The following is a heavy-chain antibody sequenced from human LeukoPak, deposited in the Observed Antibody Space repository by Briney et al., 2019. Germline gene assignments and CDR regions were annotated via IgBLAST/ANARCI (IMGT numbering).Heavy chain of an antibody. CDR2: IIPIFGTA. J-gene: IGHJ4*02. Sequence: GASVKVSCKASGGTFSSYAISWVRQAPGQGLEWMGGIIPIFGTANYAQKFQGRVTITTDESTSTAYMELSSLRSEDTAVYYCARAQYYYDSSGYYYPDCFDYWGQGTLVTVSS. V-gene: IGHV1-69*05. CDR3: ARAQYYYDSSGYYYPDCFDY. D-gene: IGHD3-22*01. CDR1: GGTFSSYA.